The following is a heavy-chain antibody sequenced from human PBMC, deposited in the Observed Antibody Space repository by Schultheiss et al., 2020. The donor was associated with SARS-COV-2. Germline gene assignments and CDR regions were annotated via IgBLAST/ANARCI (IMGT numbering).Heavy chain of an antibody. CDR2: ISAYNGHT. CDR1: GYTFTSYG. Sequence: GESLKISCKASGYTFTSYGISWVRQAPGQGLEWMGWISAYNGHTSYAQKFQGRITMTTDTSARTAYMELRSLRSDDTAVYYCARDYGYCGEGTCYSDFWGQGTLVTVSS. CDR3: ARDYGYCGEGTCYSDF. V-gene: IGHV1-18*01. J-gene: IGHJ4*02. D-gene: IGHD2-15*01.